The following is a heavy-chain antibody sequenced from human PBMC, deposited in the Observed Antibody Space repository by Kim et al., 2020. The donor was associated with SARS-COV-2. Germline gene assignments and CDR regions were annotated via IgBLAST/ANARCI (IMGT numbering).Heavy chain of an antibody. CDR2: ISGSGGST. J-gene: IGHJ4*02. D-gene: IGHD3-10*01. CDR1: GFTFSSYA. Sequence: GGSLRLSCAASGFTFSSYAMSWVRQAPGKGLEWVSAISGSGGSTYYADSVKGRFTISRDNSKNTLYLQMNSLRAEDTAVYYCAKDLEVRGVIIPFTFDYWGQGTLVTVSS. CDR3: AKDLEVRGVIIPFTFDY. V-gene: IGHV3-23*01.